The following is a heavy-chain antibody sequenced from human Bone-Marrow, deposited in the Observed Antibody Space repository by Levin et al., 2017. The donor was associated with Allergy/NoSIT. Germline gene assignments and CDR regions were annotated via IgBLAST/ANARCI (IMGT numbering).Heavy chain of an antibody. CDR1: GFTFSSYA. CDR3: ARDPIPFHYYDSSGYYSDYGMDV. CDR2: ISYDGSNK. D-gene: IGHD3-22*01. V-gene: IGHV3-30-3*01. J-gene: IGHJ6*02. Sequence: GGSLRLSCAASGFTFSSYAMHWVRQAPGKGLEWVAVISYDGSNKYYADSVKGRFTISRDNSKNTLYLQMNSLRAEDTAVYYCARDPIPFHYYDSSGYYSDYGMDVWGQGTTVTVSS.